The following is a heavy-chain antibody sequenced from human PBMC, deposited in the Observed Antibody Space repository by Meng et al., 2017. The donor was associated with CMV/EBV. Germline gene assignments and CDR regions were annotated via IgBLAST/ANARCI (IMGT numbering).Heavy chain of an antibody. CDR3: ARLRSSGWFLDY. CDR2: IDPADSYT. V-gene: IGHV5-10-1*01. J-gene: IGHJ4*02. CDR1: GYNLPTYW. D-gene: IGHD6-19*01. Sequence: SCKGSGYNLPTYWVRWVRQMPGKGLEWMGRIDPADSYTNYNPSFQGHVTISADKSITTAYLQWSSLKASDTAMYYCARLRSSGWFLDYWGQGTLVTVSS.